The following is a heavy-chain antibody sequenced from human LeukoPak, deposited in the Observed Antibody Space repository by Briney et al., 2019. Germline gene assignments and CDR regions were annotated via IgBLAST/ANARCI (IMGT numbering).Heavy chain of an antibody. CDR3: ARDLWFGGLNWFDP. CDR1: GSTFITYD. V-gene: IGHV1-8*03. D-gene: IGHD3-10*01. CDR2: MNPNSGNT. Sequence: ASVKVSCQASGSTFITYDINWVRQATGQGLEWMGWMNPNSGNTGYAEKFQGRVTITRNTSISTAYMELSSLRSEDTAVYYCARDLWFGGLNWFDPWGQGTLVTVSS. J-gene: IGHJ5*02.